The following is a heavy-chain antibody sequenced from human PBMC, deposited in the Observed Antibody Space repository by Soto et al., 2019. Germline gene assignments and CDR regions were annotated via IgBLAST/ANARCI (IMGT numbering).Heavy chain of an antibody. D-gene: IGHD2-2*01. CDR1: GGSISSSSYY. J-gene: IGHJ5*02. CDR2: IYYSGST. V-gene: IGHV4-39*01. Sequence: PSETLSLTCTVSGGSISSSSYYWGWIRQPPGKGLEWIGSIYYSGSTYYNPSLKSRVTISVDTSKNQFSLKLSSVTAADTAVYYCATFELGYCSSTSCDGRDWFDPWGQGTLVTVSS. CDR3: ATFELGYCSSTSCDGRDWFDP.